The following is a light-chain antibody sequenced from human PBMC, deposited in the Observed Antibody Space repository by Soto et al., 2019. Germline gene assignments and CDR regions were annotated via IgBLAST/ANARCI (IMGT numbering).Light chain of an antibody. J-gene: IGKJ2*01. CDR1: RSVSSSY. CDR2: GAS. V-gene: IGKV3-20*01. CDR3: QQYGSSPYA. Sequence: EIVLTQSPGTLSLSPGERATLSCRASRSVSSSYLAWYQQRPGQTPRLLIYGASSRATGIPDRFSGSGSGTDFTLTISRLEPADFAVYYCQQYGSSPYAFGQGTRLEI.